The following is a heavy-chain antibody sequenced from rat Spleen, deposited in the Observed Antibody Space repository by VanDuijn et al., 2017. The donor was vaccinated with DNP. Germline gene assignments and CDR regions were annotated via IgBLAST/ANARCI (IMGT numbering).Heavy chain of an antibody. CDR2: ISTGGGNT. CDR3: ARVQLGYYALDA. D-gene: IGHD5-1*01. J-gene: IGHJ4*01. Sequence: EVQLVESGGGLVQPGRSLKLSCAASGFTFSNYGMAWVRQAPTKGLEWVASISTGGGNTYYRDSVKGRFTISRDNAKSTLYLQMDSLRSEDTATYYCARVQLGYYALDAWGQGTSVTVSS. CDR1: GFTFSNYG. V-gene: IGHV5S13*01.